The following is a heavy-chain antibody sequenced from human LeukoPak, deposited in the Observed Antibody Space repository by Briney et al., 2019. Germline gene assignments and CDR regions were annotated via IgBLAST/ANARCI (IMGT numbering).Heavy chain of an antibody. CDR1: GFTLRNYW. CDR2: ISGDGSVT. J-gene: IGHJ4*01. V-gene: IGHV3-74*01. D-gene: IGHD6-6*01. Sequence: GGSLRLSXTASGFTLRNYWMHWVRQVPGKRLVWVSRISGDGSVTNYADPVQGRFTISRDNAKNTLYLQIDSLRSEDTAVYYCARYSSSTGGASYYLDYWGHGTLVTVSS. CDR3: ARYSSSTGGASYYLDY.